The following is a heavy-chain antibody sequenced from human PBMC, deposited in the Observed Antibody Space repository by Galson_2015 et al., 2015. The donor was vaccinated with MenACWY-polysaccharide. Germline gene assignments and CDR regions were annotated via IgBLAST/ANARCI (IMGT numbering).Heavy chain of an antibody. CDR3: AKDHGSGSPNYFDS. Sequence: SLRLSCAASRFTFSSYAMSWVRQAPGKGLEWVSGISGSGGSTYYADSVKGRFTISRDNSETTLYLQMSSLRAEDTAIYYCAKDHGSGSPNYFDSWGQGTLVTVSS. J-gene: IGHJ4*02. V-gene: IGHV3-23*01. D-gene: IGHD3-10*01. CDR2: ISGSGGST. CDR1: RFTFSSYA.